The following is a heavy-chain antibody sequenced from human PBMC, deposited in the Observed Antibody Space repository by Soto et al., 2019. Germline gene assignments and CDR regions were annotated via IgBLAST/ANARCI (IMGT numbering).Heavy chain of an antibody. J-gene: IGHJ4*02. V-gene: IGHV3-53*01. Sequence: EVQLVESGGGLIQPGGSLRLSCAASGFAVSSKYMTWVRQAPGKGLEWVSVIYGGGTTYYADSVKGRFTISRDTSKNTLYLQMNSLRAEYTAMYYCVQTTGWPGFDFWGQGTLVTVSS. D-gene: IGHD6-19*01. CDR2: IYGGGTT. CDR3: VQTTGWPGFDF. CDR1: GFAVSSKY.